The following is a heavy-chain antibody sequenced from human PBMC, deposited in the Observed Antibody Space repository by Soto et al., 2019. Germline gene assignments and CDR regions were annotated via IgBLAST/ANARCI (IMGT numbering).Heavy chain of an antibody. Sequence: WTWIRQHPGKGLEWIGYNYYSGITYHNPSLKSRVTISLDTSKNQFSLKLSSVTAADTAVYYCARGSSIAGLYYGMDVWGQGTTVTVSS. CDR2: NYYSGIT. V-gene: IGHV4-31*02. J-gene: IGHJ6*02. CDR3: ARGSSIAGLYYGMDV. D-gene: IGHD6-6*01.